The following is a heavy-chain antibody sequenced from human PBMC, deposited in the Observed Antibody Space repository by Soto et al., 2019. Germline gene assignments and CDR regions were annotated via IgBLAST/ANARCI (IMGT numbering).Heavy chain of an antibody. J-gene: IGHJ4*02. V-gene: IGHV4-39*01. CDR1: GGSISSSSYY. Sequence: QLQLQESGPGLVKPSETLSLTCTVSGGSISSSSYYWGWIRQPPGKGLEWIGSIYYSGSTYYNPSLKSRVTISVDTSKNQFSLKLSSVTAADTAVYYCGGYCSGGSCYSEIVDYWGQGTLVTVSS. CDR3: GGYCSGGSCYSEIVDY. D-gene: IGHD2-15*01. CDR2: IYYSGST.